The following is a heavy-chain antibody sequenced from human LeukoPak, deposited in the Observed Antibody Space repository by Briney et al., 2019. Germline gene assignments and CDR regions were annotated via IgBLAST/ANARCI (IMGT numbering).Heavy chain of an antibody. CDR2: IWYDGSNK. J-gene: IGHJ4*02. Sequence: GGSLRLSCAATGFTFRSYGMQWVRPAPGKGLEWVAIIWYDGSNKYYAASVKGRFTISKDNSKNMLYLQMNSLRAEDTAVYYCARVAGHDIRGLITYYFDDWGQGTLVTVSS. CDR1: GFTFRSYG. V-gene: IGHV3-33*01. CDR3: ARVAGHDIRGLITYYFDD. D-gene: IGHD3-10*01.